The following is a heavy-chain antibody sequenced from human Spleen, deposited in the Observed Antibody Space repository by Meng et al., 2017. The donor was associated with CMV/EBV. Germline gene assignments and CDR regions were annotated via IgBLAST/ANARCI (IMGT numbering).Heavy chain of an antibody. CDR1: VSDNY. Sequence: VSDNYMSWVRQAPVQGLEWVSVIYSGGTTYLADSVKGRFTISRDKSKNTMYLQMNSLRAEDTAIYYCARSTFYDFWSGSWVAYFDLWGRGTLVTVSS. J-gene: IGHJ2*01. CDR2: IYSGGTT. V-gene: IGHV3-53*01. D-gene: IGHD3-3*01. CDR3: ARSTFYDFWSGSWVAYFDL.